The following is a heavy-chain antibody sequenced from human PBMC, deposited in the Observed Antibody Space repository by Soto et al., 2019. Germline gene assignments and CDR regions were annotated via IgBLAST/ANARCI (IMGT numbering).Heavy chain of an antibody. CDR3: ATIPGKAKYSSSWTPKNWFDP. Sequence: QVQLQQWGAGLLKPSETLSLTCAVYGGSFSGYYWSWIRQPPGKGLEWIGEINHSGSTNYNPSLKSRVTISVDTSKNQFSLKLSSVTAADTAVYYCATIPGKAKYSSSWTPKNWFDPWGQGTLVTVSS. D-gene: IGHD6-13*01. J-gene: IGHJ5*02. V-gene: IGHV4-34*01. CDR1: GGSFSGYY. CDR2: INHSGST.